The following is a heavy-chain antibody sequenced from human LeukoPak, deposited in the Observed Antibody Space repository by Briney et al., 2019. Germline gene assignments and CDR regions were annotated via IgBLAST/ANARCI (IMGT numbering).Heavy chain of an antibody. D-gene: IGHD3-22*01. CDR1: GGTFSSSA. V-gene: IGHV1-69*04. CDR2: IIPILGIA. CDR3: ARLYDDYDSSGVLDY. J-gene: IGHJ4*02. Sequence: ASVKVSCKASGGTFSSSAISWVRQAPGQGLEWMGRIIPILGIANYAQKFQGRVTITADKSTSTAYMELSSLRSEDTAVYYCARLYDDYDSSGVLDYWGQGTLVTVSS.